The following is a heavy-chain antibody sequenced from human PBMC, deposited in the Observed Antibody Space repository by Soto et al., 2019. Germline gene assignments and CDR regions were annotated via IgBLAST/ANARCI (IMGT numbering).Heavy chain of an antibody. V-gene: IGHV3-23*01. CDR1: GFTFRRYE. J-gene: IGHJ4*02. Sequence: PGRSLRLAWASLGFTFRRYEMSWVRKAPGKVLEWVSAIGGSGFSTYYADSVKGRFTISRDNSKNTLYLQMNSLRVEDTAVYYCAKRGDDFQTDYYYYFDCWGLGTLVTVSS. CDR3: AKRGDDFQTDYYYYFDC. D-gene: IGHD3-3*01. CDR2: IGGSGFST.